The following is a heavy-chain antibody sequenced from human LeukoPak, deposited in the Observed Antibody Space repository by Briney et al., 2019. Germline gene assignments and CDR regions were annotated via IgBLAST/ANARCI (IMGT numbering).Heavy chain of an antibody. Sequence: GGSLRLSCAVSGFSFSGYYMSWVRQAPGKGLEWVSYISNSGNTIYYADSAKGRFTISRDNAKNSLYLQMNSLRAEDTAMYYCVRDLDEDSGGTHFDFWGQGTLVTVSS. J-gene: IGHJ4*02. CDR1: GFSFSGYY. D-gene: IGHD3-10*01. CDR3: VRDLDEDSGGTHFDF. V-gene: IGHV3-11*01. CDR2: ISNSGNTI.